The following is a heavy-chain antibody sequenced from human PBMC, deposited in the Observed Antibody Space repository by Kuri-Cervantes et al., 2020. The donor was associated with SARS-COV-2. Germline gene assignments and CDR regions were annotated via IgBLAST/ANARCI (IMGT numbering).Heavy chain of an antibody. CDR2: INPDGSYT. J-gene: IGHJ4*02. V-gene: IGHV3-74*01. D-gene: IGHD1-1*01. CDR3: VRDGDHWNFDY. Sequence: GESLKISCAASGFMFSCYWMHWVRQAPGKGLVWVSRINPDGSYTNNADSVKGRFTLSRDNAKNMLFLQMNSLRAEDTAVYYCVRDGDHWNFDYWGQGTLVTASS. CDR1: GFMFSCYW.